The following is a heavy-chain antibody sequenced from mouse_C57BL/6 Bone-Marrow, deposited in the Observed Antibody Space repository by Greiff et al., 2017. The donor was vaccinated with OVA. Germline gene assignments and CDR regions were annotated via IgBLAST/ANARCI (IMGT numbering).Heavy chain of an antibody. CDR1: GFTFSDYG. D-gene: IGHD1-1*01. CDR2: ISSGSSTI. Sequence: EVHLVESGGGLVKPGGSLKLSCAASGFTFSDYGMHWVRQAPEKGLVWVAYISSGSSTIYYADTVKGRFTISRDNAKNTLFLQMTSLRSEDTAMYYCARAPYYGSSWGAMDYWGQGTSVTVSS. J-gene: IGHJ4*01. V-gene: IGHV5-17*01. CDR3: ARAPYYGSSWGAMDY.